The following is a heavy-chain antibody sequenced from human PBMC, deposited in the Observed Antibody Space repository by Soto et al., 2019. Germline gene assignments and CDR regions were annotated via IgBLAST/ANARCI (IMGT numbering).Heavy chain of an antibody. D-gene: IGHD3-16*02. CDR2: IYPRDSDT. V-gene: IGHV5-51*01. J-gene: IGHJ4*02. Sequence: PGESLKLSCEASGYTFTNYWIGWVRQMPGAGLEWMGIIYPRDSDTRYSPSFHDQVTMSVDTSIGAAYLQWSRLKVSATAMYYCVRHSGTIELSVGHRSFDYWGQGTLVTVSS. CDR3: VRHSGTIELSVGHRSFDY. CDR1: GYTFTNYW.